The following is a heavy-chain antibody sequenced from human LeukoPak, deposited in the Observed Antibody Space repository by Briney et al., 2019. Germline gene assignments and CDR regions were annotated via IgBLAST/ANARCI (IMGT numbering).Heavy chain of an antibody. CDR2: IKSDGSA. V-gene: IGHV3-74*01. Sequence: GGSLRLSCAASGFPFSVSWMHWVRHGPGKGLVWVSVIKSDGSATYADSVKGRFTISRDNPKNTVYLQMNSLRADDTAMYYCAKDYFGSIDYWGQGTLVTVSS. CDR1: GFPFSVSW. J-gene: IGHJ4*02. CDR3: AKDYFGSIDY. D-gene: IGHD2/OR15-2a*01.